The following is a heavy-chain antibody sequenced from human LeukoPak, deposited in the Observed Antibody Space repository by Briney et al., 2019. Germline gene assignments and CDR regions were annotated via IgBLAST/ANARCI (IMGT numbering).Heavy chain of an antibody. CDR2: IKPDGSEK. CDR1: GLTFSGYW. J-gene: IGHJ4*02. V-gene: IGHV3-7*04. Sequence: GGSLRLSCAASGLTFSGYWMNWVRQAPGKGLEWVASIKPDGSEKYYVDSVKGRFTISRDNAKKSLYLQMTSLRDEDTAVYYCARGPGDYSGQGTLVTVSS. CDR3: ARGPGDY.